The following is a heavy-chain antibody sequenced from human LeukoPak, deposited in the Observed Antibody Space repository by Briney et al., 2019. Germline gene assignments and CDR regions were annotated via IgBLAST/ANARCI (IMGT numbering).Heavy chain of an antibody. CDR3: ARFGSNYFDY. Sequence: SETLSLTCTVSGGSISTTGYYWGWSRQPPGKGLDCIGSIYYSGSTYYNPSLKSRVTISVDTSKNQFSLKLSSVTAADTAVYYCARFGSNYFDYWGQGTLVTVSS. V-gene: IGHV4-39*01. CDR1: GGSISTTGYY. CDR2: IYYSGST. D-gene: IGHD3-3*01. J-gene: IGHJ4*02.